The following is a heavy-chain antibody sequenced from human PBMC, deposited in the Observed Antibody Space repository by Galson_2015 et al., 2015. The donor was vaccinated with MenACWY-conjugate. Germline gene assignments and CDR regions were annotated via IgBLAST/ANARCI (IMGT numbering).Heavy chain of an antibody. CDR1: GYTSTTDS. J-gene: IGHJ4*02. D-gene: IGHD2-15*01. V-gene: IGHV1-46*01. CDR3: AGRNSSGGRGDFDY. Sequence: SVKVSCKASGYTSTTDSIHWVRQAPGQGLEWMGRINPSSGTTTYAQKFQGRVTMTRETSYMELYSLRSEDTAVYYCAGRNSSGGRGDFDYWGQGTLVTVSS. CDR2: INPSSGTT.